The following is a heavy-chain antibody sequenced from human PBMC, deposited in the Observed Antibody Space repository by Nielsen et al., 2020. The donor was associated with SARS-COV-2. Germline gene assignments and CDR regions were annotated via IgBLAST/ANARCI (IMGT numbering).Heavy chain of an antibody. CDR2: MSYDGRRK. D-gene: IGHD3-22*01. J-gene: IGHJ4*02. CDR1: GFTFDDYA. V-gene: IGHV3-30*04. CDR3: TREGYSDTSGPFDY. Sequence: GRSLRLSCAASGFTFDDYAMHWVRQVPGKGLEWVAVMSYDGRRKFDADSVKGRFTISRDNSKSTLFLQMNSLRTEDTAVYYCTREGYSDTSGPFDYWGQGTLVTVSS.